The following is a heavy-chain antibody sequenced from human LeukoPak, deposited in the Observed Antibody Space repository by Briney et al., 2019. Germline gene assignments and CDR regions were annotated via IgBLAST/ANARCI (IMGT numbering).Heavy chain of an antibody. CDR3: ARGSVVVAATPYYLDY. D-gene: IGHD2-15*01. J-gene: IGHJ4*02. CDR2: INHSGST. Sequence: SETLSLTCAVYGGSFSGYYWSWIRQPPGKGLEWVGEINHSGSTNYNPSLKSRVTISVDTSKNQFSLKLSSVTAADTAVYYCARGSVVVAATPYYLDYWGQGTLVTVSS. V-gene: IGHV4-34*01. CDR1: GGSFSGYY.